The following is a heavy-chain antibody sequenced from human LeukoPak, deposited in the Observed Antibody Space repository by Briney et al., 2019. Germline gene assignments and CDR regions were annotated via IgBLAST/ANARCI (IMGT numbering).Heavy chain of an antibody. D-gene: IGHD3-10*01. CDR2: ISSSGSTI. Sequence: QTGGSLRLSCAASGFTFSGYEMNWVRQAPGKGLEWVSYISSSGSTIYYADSVKGRFTISRDNAKNSLYLQMNSLRAEDTAVYYCARDGGSYYYEYWGQGTLVTVSS. V-gene: IGHV3-48*03. J-gene: IGHJ4*02. CDR1: GFTFSGYE. CDR3: ARDGGSYYYEY.